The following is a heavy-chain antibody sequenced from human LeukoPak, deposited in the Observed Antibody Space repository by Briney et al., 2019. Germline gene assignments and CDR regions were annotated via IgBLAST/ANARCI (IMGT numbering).Heavy chain of an antibody. CDR2: IDNDGSYI. CDR3: ATKYSAGWLFDY. D-gene: IGHD5-12*01. V-gene: IGHV3-21*01. J-gene: IGHJ4*02. Sequence: GGSLRLSCAASGFTFSSYWMNWVRQAPGKGLEWVSSIDNDGSYIYYADSVKGRFTLSRDNAEDSVHLQMISLRAEDTAVYYCATKYSAGWLFDYWGQGTLVTVSS. CDR1: GFTFSSYW.